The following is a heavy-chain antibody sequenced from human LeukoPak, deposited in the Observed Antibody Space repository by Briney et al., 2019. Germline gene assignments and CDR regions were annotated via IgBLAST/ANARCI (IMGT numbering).Heavy chain of an antibody. CDR2: INHPGST. D-gene: IGHD3-22*01. J-gene: IGHJ6*03. V-gene: IGHV4-61*09. CDR3: ARGYDSSGYVYYYYYMDV. CDR1: GGSISSGSYY. Sequence: PSRTLSLTCTVSGGSISSGSYYWSWIRQPAGKGLEWIGEINHPGSTNFNPSLKSRVTISVDTSKNQFSLKLSSVTAADTAVYYCARGYDSSGYVYYYYYMDVWGKGTTVTVSS.